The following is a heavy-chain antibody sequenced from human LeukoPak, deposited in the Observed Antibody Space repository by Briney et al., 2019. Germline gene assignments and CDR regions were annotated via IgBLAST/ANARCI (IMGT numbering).Heavy chain of an antibody. D-gene: IGHD3-10*01. CDR1: GFTFSSYA. J-gene: IGHJ4*02. CDR3: VRDWRCIYYHFDF. CDR2: ISGSGGST. Sequence: GGSLRLSCAASGFTFSSYAMSWVRQAPGKGLEWVSAISGSGGSTYFADSVKGRFTISRDNSKYNLYLKMNTLRADDTALYCCVRDWRCIYYHFDFWGQGTMVTVSS. V-gene: IGHV3-23*01.